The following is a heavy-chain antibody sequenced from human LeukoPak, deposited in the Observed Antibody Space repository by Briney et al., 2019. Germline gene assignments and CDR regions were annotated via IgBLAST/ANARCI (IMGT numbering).Heavy chain of an antibody. D-gene: IGHD1-26*01. CDR2: VSTSGSSI. CDR3: ARGRELRRFFDY. Sequence: QPGGSLRLSCAASGFTFSSYEMNWVRQAPGKGLEWVSYVSTSGSSIYYADSVKGRFTVSRDNAKNSLFLQMNSLRAEDTAVYYCARGRELRRFFDYWGQGTLVTVSS. CDR1: GFTFSSYE. V-gene: IGHV3-48*03. J-gene: IGHJ4*02.